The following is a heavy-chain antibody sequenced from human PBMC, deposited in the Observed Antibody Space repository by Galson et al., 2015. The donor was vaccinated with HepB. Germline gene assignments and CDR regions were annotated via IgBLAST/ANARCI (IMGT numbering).Heavy chain of an antibody. CDR1: GFTFSSYS. CDR2: ISSSSSTI. D-gene: IGHD1-26*01. CDR3: ARDQNWELDY. Sequence: SLILSCAASGFTFSSYSMNWVRQAPGKGLEWVSYISSSSSTIYDADSVKGRFTISRDNAKNSLYLQMNSLRAEDTAVYYCARDQNWELDYWGQGTLVTVSS. V-gene: IGHV3-48*01. J-gene: IGHJ4*02.